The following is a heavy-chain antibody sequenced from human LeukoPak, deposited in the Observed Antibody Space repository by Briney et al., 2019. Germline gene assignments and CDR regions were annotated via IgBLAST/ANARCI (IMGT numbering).Heavy chain of an antibody. D-gene: IGHD3-10*01. J-gene: IGHJ6*02. Sequence: GGSLRLSCAASGFIFSSYSMNWVRQAPGKGLEWVAVISYDGSNKYYADSVKGRFTISRDNSKNTLYLQMNSLRAEDTAVYYCARGPFEWFGELPDGMDVWGQGTTVTVSS. CDR1: GFIFSSYS. V-gene: IGHV3-30*03. CDR2: ISYDGSNK. CDR3: ARGPFEWFGELPDGMDV.